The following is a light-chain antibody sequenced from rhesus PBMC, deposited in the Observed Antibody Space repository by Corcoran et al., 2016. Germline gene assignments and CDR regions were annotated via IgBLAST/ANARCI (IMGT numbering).Light chain of an antibody. V-gene: IGKV1-16*01. CDR2: KAA. CDR1: QSMSCR. Sequence: DIQMIQSPSSLSASVGDKVTITGQASQSMSCRLAWYQQQRGKAPKPLIYKAASLESGVPAWFSGSGHGTDCTLTISSLQPEDFATYYCQQCNSVPFTFGPGTKLDIK. J-gene: IGKJ3*01. CDR3: QQCNSVPFT.